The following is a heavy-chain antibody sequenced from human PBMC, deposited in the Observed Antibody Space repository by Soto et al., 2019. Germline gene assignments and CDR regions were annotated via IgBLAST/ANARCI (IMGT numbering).Heavy chain of an antibody. V-gene: IGHV3-21*01. CDR3: ARDERLIAAAGPFDY. D-gene: IGHD6-13*01. CDR1: GFTFSSYS. Sequence: SLRLSCAASGFTFSSYSMNWVRQAPGKGLEWVSSISSSSSYIYYADSVKGRFTISRDNAKNSLYLQMNSLRAEDTAVYYCARDERLIAAAGPFDYWGQGTLVTVSS. CDR2: ISSSSSYI. J-gene: IGHJ4*02.